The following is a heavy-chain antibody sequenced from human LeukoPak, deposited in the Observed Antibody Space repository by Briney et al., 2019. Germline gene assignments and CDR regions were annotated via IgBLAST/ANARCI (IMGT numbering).Heavy chain of an antibody. Sequence: PGGSLRLSCAASGFTFSSYAMSWVRQAPGKGLDWVSSITGSGGSTYHADSVKGRLTISRDNSKNTLFLQMTSLRAEDTAVYHCAKVYSVDAYNYPFDYWGQGTLVTVSS. CDR3: AKVYSVDAYNYPFDY. CDR2: ITGSGGST. CDR1: GFTFSSYA. J-gene: IGHJ4*02. D-gene: IGHD5-24*01. V-gene: IGHV3-23*01.